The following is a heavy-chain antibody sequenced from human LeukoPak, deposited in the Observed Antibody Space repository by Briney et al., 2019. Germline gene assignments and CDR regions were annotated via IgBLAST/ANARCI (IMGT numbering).Heavy chain of an antibody. D-gene: IGHD3-22*01. V-gene: IGHV3-23*01. Sequence: PGGSLRLSCAASGFTFNSYAMSWVRQAPGKGLEWGSGLGGSGGSTYYADSVKGRFTISRDNSNNTLYLQMNSLRAEDTAVYYCAKDWGTSSGYYPDYWGQGTLVTVSS. J-gene: IGHJ4*02. CDR2: LGGSGGST. CDR3: AKDWGTSSGYYPDY. CDR1: GFTFNSYA.